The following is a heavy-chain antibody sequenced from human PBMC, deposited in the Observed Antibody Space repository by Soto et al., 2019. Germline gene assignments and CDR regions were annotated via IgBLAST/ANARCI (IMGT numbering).Heavy chain of an antibody. Sequence: QVQLQQWGAGLLKPSETLSLTCAVYGGSFSGYYWSWIRQPPGKGLEWIGEINHSGSTNYNPSLKSRVTISVDTSKNQFSLKLSSVTAADTAVYYCGRGVYCSSTSCYWGMDVWGQGTTVTVSS. J-gene: IGHJ6*02. D-gene: IGHD2-2*01. CDR1: GGSFSGYY. CDR2: INHSGST. CDR3: GRGVYCSSTSCYWGMDV. V-gene: IGHV4-34*01.